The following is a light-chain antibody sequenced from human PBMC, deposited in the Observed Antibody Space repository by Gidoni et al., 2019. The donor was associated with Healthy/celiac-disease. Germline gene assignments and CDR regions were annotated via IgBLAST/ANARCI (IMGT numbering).Light chain of an antibody. J-gene: IGKJ2*01. CDR3: QQSYSTPYT. CDR2: AAS. CDR1: QSISSY. Sequence: DIQITQSPSSLSASVGDRVTITCRASQSISSYLNWYQQKPGQAPKLLIYAASSLKSGVPSRFSSSGSGTDFTLTISSLQPEDFATYYCQQSYSTPYTFGQGTKLEIK. V-gene: IGKV1-39*01.